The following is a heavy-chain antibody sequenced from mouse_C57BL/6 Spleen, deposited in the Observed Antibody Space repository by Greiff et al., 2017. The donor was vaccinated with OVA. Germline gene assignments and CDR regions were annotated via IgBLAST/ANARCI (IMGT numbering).Heavy chain of an antibody. CDR1: GYAFSSYW. Sequence: VQRVESGAELVKPGASVKISCKASGYAFSSYWMNWVKQRPGKGLEWIGQIYPGDGDTNYNGKFKGKATLTADKSSSTAYMQLSSLTSEDSAVYFCARSGSTGYFDYWGQGTTLTVSS. V-gene: IGHV1-80*01. J-gene: IGHJ2*01. D-gene: IGHD3-1*01. CDR2: IYPGDGDT. CDR3: ARSGSTGYFDY.